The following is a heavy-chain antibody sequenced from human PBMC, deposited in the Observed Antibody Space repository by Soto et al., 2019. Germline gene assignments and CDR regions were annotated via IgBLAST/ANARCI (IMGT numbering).Heavy chain of an antibody. J-gene: IGHJ6*02. Sequence: QVQLVESGGGVVQPGRSLRLSCVASGFAFSSFGMHWVRQAPGKGLEWVAFISHDGSKKKFVDSVKGRLTISRDDSGNTLYLQMNSLRADDTAVYFCAKDWNDANYDYGTDVWGQGTTVTVSS. CDR2: ISHDGSKK. D-gene: IGHD1-1*01. CDR1: GFAFSSFG. CDR3: AKDWNDANYDYGTDV. V-gene: IGHV3-30*18.